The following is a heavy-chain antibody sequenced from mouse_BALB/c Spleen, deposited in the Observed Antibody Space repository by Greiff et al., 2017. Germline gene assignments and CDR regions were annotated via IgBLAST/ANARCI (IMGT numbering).Heavy chain of an antibody. Sequence: VQLKQSGGGLVQPGGSRKLSCAASGFTFSSFGMHWVRQAPEKGLEWVAYISSGSSTIYYADTVKGRFTISRDNPKNTLFLQMTSLRSEDTAMYYCARFTTVPYYAMDYWGQGTSVTVSS. J-gene: IGHJ4*01. D-gene: IGHD1-1*01. CDR2: ISSGSSTI. CDR3: ARFTTVPYYAMDY. V-gene: IGHV5-17*02. CDR1: GFTFSSFG.